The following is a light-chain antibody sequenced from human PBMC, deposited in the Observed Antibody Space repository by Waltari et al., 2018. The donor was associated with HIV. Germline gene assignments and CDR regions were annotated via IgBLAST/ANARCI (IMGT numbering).Light chain of an antibody. J-gene: IGLJ2*01. CDR2: EVS. V-gene: IGLV2-14*01. CDR3: SSSTSSSTLI. Sequence: QSALTQPASVSGSPGQTITISCTGTSSDVGVSNYVSWYQQHPGKAPKSLIVEVSIRPSGVSKRFSGSKSGNTASLTISGLQAEDDADYYCSSSTSSSTLIFGGGTKLTVL. CDR1: SSDVGVSNY.